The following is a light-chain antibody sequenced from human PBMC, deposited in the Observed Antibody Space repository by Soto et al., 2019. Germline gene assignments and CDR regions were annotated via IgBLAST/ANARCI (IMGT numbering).Light chain of an antibody. Sequence: EIVMTQSPDTLSVSPGEGATLSCRVIQSIRSNLAWYQQRPGQAPRLLMYGASTRADGIPARFTGSGSGTEFTLTISSLQSEDFAVYYCQQYHIWPPWTSGQGTKVDIK. CDR3: QQYHIWPPWT. J-gene: IGKJ1*01. V-gene: IGKV3-15*01. CDR2: GAS. CDR1: QSIRSN.